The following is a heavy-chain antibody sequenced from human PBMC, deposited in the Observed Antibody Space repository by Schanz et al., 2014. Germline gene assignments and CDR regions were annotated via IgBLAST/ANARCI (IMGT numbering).Heavy chain of an antibody. D-gene: IGHD1-1*01. CDR3: ARQGTTRFQYYMDV. Sequence: QVQLQESGPRLVKPSETLSLICTVSGGSITSSGFYWAWIRQPPGKGLEWIGSIYYNGGTPLYTPSTKSRATISADTSKNHFSLKLTSVAAADTAVYYCARQGTTRFQYYMDVWGEGTSVFVS. CDR1: GGSITSSGFY. V-gene: IGHV4-39*01. CDR2: IYYNGGTP. J-gene: IGHJ6*03.